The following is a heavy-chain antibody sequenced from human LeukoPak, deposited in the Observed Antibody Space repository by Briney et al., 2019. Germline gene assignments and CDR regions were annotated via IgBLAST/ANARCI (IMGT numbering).Heavy chain of an antibody. Sequence: PGGSLRLSCAASGFTFSSYDMHWDRQATGKGLEWVSAIGTASDTYYPGSVKGRFTISRENAKNSLYLQMNSLRAGDTAVYYCARASPSSSAFDIWGQGTMVTVSS. D-gene: IGHD6-13*01. CDR1: GFTFSSYD. CDR2: IGTASDT. J-gene: IGHJ3*02. CDR3: ARASPSSSAFDI. V-gene: IGHV3-13*01.